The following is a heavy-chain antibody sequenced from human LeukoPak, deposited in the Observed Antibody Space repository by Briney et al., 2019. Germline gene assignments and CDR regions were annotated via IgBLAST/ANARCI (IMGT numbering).Heavy chain of an antibody. J-gene: IGHJ4*02. V-gene: IGHV1-2*04. CDR2: INPNSGAT. Sequence: ASVKVSCKASGYTFTGLYMHWVRQAPGEGLEWMGWINPNSGATKYAQKFQGWVTMTRDTSISTAYMELSRLTSDDTAVYYCAREITSSLFDYWGQGTLVTVPS. D-gene: IGHD2-2*01. CDR1: GYTFTGLY. CDR3: AREITSSLFDY.